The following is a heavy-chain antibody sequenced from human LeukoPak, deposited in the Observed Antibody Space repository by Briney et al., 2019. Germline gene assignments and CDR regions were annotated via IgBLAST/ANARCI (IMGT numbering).Heavy chain of an antibody. J-gene: IGHJ4*02. CDR1: GYSFTSYW. CDR3: AGRDGSVYGDYGIDY. Sequence: GESLKISCKGSGYSFTSYWIAWVRQMPGKGLEWMGIIYPGDSDTRYSPSFRGQVTISADKSISTAYLQWSSLKASDTAMYYCAGRDGSVYGDYGIDYWGQGTLVTVSS. V-gene: IGHV5-51*01. CDR2: IYPGDSDT. D-gene: IGHD4-17*01.